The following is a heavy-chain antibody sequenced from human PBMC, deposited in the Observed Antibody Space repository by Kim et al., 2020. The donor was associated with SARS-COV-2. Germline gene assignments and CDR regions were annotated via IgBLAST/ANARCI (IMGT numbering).Heavy chain of an antibody. J-gene: IGHJ4*01. CDR1: GYSFSNYG. CDR2: ISSNSGHT. CDR3: APYYAVNSYEGQGN. Sequence: ASVKVSCKASGYSFSNYGLVWARQAPGQGLEWMGWISSNSGHTKYAKNVQGRVTLPTDTSTNTGYMELSSLRSDDTAVYFCAPYYAVNSYEGQGNWGEGT. V-gene: IGHV1-18*01. D-gene: IGHD3-10*01.